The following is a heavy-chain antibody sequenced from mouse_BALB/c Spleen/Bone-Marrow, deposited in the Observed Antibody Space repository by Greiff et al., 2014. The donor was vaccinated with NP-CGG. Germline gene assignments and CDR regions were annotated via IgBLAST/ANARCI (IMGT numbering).Heavy chain of an antibody. Sequence: EVQVVESGGGLVKPGGSLKLSCAASGFTFSDYYMYWVRQTPEKRLDWVATISDGGSYTYYPDSVKGRFTISRDIAKNNLYLQMSSLKSEYTAMYYCARDRGVQGYAMDYWGQGTSVTVSS. J-gene: IGHJ4*01. CDR1: GFTFSDYY. V-gene: IGHV5-4*02. CDR3: ARDRGVQGYAMDY. D-gene: IGHD2-14*01. CDR2: ISDGGSYT.